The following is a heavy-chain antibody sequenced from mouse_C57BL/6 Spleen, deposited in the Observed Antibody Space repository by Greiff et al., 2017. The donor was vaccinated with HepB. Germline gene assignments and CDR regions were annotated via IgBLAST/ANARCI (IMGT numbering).Heavy chain of an antibody. CDR2: IYPGDGDT. CDR1: GYAFRSSW. J-gene: IGHJ2*01. CDR3: AGPLSWPSRR. D-gene: IGHD6-1*01. Sequence: QVQLQQSGPELVKPGASVKISCKASGYAFRSSWMNWVKQRPGKGLEWIGRIYPGDGDTNYNGKFKGKATLTSDKSSSTAYMQLSSLTSEDSAVGFCAGPLSWPSRRWCEGIPPSDSS. V-gene: IGHV1-82*01.